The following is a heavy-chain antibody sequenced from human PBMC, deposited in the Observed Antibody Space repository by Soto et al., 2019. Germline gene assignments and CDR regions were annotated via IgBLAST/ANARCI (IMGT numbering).Heavy chain of an antibody. D-gene: IGHD3-10*01. CDR2: IYTSGST. CDR3: AKGPQGGYYDSGSFYSSVY. J-gene: IGHJ4*02. V-gene: IGHV4-4*07. CDR1: GGSISSYY. Sequence: SETLSLTCTVSGGSISSYYWSWIRQPAGKGLEWIGRIYTSGSTNYNPSLKSRVTMSVDTSKNQLSLQLSSVTAADTAVYYCAKGPQGGYYDSGSFYSSVYWGQGTLVTVSS.